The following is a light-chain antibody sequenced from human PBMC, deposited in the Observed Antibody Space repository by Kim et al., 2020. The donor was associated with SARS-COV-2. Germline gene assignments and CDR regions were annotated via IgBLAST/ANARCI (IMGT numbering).Light chain of an antibody. CDR1: QPVSANY. Sequence: EIVLTQSPGTLSLSPGDRGTLSCRTSQPVSANYVAWYQQKSGQAPRLLFYAASTRATGVPDRFSGGGSGTDFTLTITTLEPEDFAVYYCHQYDSSLWTFGQGTKVDI. V-gene: IGKV3-20*01. CDR2: AAS. CDR3: HQYDSSLWT. J-gene: IGKJ1*01.